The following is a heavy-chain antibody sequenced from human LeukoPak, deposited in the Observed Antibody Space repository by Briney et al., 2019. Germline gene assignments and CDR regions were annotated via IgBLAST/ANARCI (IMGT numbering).Heavy chain of an antibody. V-gene: IGHV3-30*18. CDR3: AKEDYVPFDY. D-gene: IGHD4-17*01. Sequence: RRSLRLSCAASGFTFSSYGMHWVRQAPGKGLEWVAVISYDGSNKYYADSVKGRFTISRNNSKNTLYLQMNSLRAEDTAVYYCAKEDYVPFDYWGQGTLVTVSS. CDR1: GFTFSSYG. J-gene: IGHJ4*02. CDR2: ISYDGSNK.